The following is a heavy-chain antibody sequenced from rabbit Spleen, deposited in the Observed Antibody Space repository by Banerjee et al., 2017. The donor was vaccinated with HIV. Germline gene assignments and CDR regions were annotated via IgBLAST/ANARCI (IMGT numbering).Heavy chain of an antibody. V-gene: IGHV1S45*01. D-gene: IGHD1-1*01. CDR1: GFSFSGSYW. Sequence: QEQLEESGGDLVKPEGSLTLTCTASGFSFSGSYWICWVRQAPGKGLEWIACIYNGDGSTYYASWVNGRFTISKTSSTTVTLQMTSLTAADTATYFCARDTSSSFSSYGMDLWGQGTLVTVS. CDR3: ARDTSSSFSSYGMDL. CDR2: IYNGDGST. J-gene: IGHJ6*01.